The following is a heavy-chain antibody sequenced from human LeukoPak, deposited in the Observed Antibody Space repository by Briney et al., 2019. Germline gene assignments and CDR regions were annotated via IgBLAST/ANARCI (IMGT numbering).Heavy chain of an antibody. CDR1: GGSISSSSYY. Sequence: PSETLSLTCTVSGGSISSSSYYWGWIRQPPGKGLEWIGSIYYSGSTYYNPSLKSRVTISVDTSKNQFSLKLSSVTAADTAVYYCARVGCSGTSCYRGYSYDYWGQGTLVTVSS. J-gene: IGHJ4*02. CDR3: ARVGCSGTSCYRGYSYDY. D-gene: IGHD2-2*01. V-gene: IGHV4-39*07. CDR2: IYYSGST.